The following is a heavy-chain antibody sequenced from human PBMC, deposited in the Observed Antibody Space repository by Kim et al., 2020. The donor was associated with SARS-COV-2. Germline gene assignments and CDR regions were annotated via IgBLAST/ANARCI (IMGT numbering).Heavy chain of an antibody. CDR2: INWNGGST. CDR3: ARVSPADLLGYSSGWYKGEVGATRETDAFDI. CDR1: GFTFDDYG. Sequence: GGSLRLSCAASGFTFDDYGMSWVRQAPGKGLEWVSGINWNGGSTGYADSVKGRFTISRDNAKNSLYLQMNSLRAEDTALYHCARVSPADLLGYSSGWYKGEVGATRETDAFDIWGQGTMVTVSS. V-gene: IGHV3-20*01. D-gene: IGHD6-19*01. J-gene: IGHJ3*02.